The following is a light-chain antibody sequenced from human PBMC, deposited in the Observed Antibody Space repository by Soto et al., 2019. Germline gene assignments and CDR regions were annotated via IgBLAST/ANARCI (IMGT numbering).Light chain of an antibody. V-gene: IGKV3-15*01. J-gene: IGKJ5*01. CDR1: QSVNSN. Sequence: MVMTQYPDILSLSPGESATLSCRASQSVNSNYLAWYQQHPGQPPRLLIYGISTRATGIPARFSGSGSGTEFSLTISSLQSEDFAVYYCQQYSKWPITFGQGARLEIK. CDR3: QQYSKWPIT. CDR2: GIS.